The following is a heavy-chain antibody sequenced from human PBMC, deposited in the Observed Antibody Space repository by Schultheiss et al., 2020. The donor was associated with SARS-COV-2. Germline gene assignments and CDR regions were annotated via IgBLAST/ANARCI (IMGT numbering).Heavy chain of an antibody. D-gene: IGHD2-15*01. CDR1: GFTFSSYW. J-gene: IGHJ6*02. CDR2: ISYDGSNK. V-gene: IGHV3-30*14. CDR3: ARAGRGTDVLLRGGYYYYYGMDV. Sequence: GGSLRLSCAASGFTFSSYWMHWVRQGPGKGLVWVAVISYDGSNKYYADSVKGRFTISRDNSKNTLYLQMNSLRAEDTAVYYCARAGRGTDVLLRGGYYYYYGMDVWGQGTTVTVSS.